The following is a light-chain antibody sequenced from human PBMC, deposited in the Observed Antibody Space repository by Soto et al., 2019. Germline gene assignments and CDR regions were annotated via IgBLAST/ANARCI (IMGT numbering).Light chain of an antibody. CDR1: QSVSSSY. Sequence: EIVMTQSPATLSVSPGERATLSCRASQSVSSSYLAWYQQKPGQAPRLLIYGPSSRATGIPDRFSGSGSGTDFTLTISRLEPEDFEVYYCQQYGSSPRTFGQGTKVDIK. CDR3: QQYGSSPRT. J-gene: IGKJ1*01. CDR2: GPS. V-gene: IGKV3-20*01.